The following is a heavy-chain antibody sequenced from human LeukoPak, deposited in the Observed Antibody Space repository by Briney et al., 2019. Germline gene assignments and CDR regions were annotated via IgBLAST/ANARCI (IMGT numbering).Heavy chain of an antibody. V-gene: IGHV4-4*09. D-gene: IGHD5-12*01. CDR1: GGSISSYY. CDR3: ARIYSGYDS. Sequence: PSGTLSLTCTVSGGSISSYYWSWIRQPPGKGLEWIGYIYASGSTNYNPSLKSRVTISVDTSKNQFSLKLSSVTAADTAVYYCARIYSGYDSWGQGTLVTVSS. CDR2: IYASGST. J-gene: IGHJ4*02.